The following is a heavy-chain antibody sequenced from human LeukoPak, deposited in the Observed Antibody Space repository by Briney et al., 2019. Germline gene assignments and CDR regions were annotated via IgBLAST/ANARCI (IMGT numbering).Heavy chain of an antibody. V-gene: IGHV3-23*01. CDR3: AKGPRASGWTYFDY. J-gene: IGHJ4*02. Sequence: GGPLTLFCAASGFTYSSHAMSGLRHAPGKAVEWVSVISGSRGSTYSAESVKGRFTISRDNSRNTLYLQMNSLRVEDTAVYYCAKGPRASGWTYFDYWGQGTLVTVSS. D-gene: IGHD6-19*01. CDR1: GFTYSSHA. CDR2: ISGSRGST.